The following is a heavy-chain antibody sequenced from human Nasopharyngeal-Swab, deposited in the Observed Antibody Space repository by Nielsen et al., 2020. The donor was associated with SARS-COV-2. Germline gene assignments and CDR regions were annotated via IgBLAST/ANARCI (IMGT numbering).Heavy chain of an antibody. J-gene: IGHJ4*02. D-gene: IGHD6-19*01. CDR1: GGTFSSYA. CDR3: AKIPGIAVAPLDY. Sequence: SVKVSCKASGGTFSSYAISWVRQAPGQGLEWMGRIIPILSIANYAQKFQGRVTITADKSTSTAYMELSSLRSEDTAVYYCAKIPGIAVAPLDYWGQGTLVTVSS. V-gene: IGHV1-69*04. CDR2: IIPILSIA.